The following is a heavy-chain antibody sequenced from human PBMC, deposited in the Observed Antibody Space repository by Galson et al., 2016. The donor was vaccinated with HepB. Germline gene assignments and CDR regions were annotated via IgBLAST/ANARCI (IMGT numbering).Heavy chain of an antibody. CDR2: IWYDGNNK. Sequence: CAASGFTFNNYGMHWVRQAPGKGLEWVALIWYDGNNKNYADSVKGRFTISRDNSKNTPYLQMNSLRAEDTAVYYCAKAGPSGIRYQDDWFDYWGQGTLVTVSS. V-gene: IGHV3-33*06. CDR1: GFTFNNYG. J-gene: IGHJ4*02. CDR3: AKAGPSGIRYQDDWFDY. D-gene: IGHD2-21*01.